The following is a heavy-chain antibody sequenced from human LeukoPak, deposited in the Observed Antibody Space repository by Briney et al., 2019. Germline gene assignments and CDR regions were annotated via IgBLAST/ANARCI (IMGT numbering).Heavy chain of an antibody. V-gene: IGHV4-34*01. J-gene: IGHJ4*02. CDR3: ARRRRHTPLDY. CDR1: GGSFSGYY. D-gene: IGHD2-2*02. Sequence: SETLSLTCAVYGGSFSGYYWSWLRQPPGKGLEWIGEINHSGSTNYNPSLKSRVTISVDTSKNQFSLKLSSVTAADTAVYYCARRRRHTPLDYWGQGTLVTVSS. CDR2: INHSGST.